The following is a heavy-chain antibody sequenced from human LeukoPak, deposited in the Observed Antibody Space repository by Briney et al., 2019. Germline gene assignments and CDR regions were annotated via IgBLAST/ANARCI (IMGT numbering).Heavy chain of an antibody. J-gene: IGHJ4*02. Sequence: ASVKVSCKASGYTFTGYYMHWVRQAPGQGLEWMGWINPNSGGTNYAQKFQGRVTMTADTATSTAYMELRSLTSDDTAMYYCARSGRGTYYYFDLWGQGTLVTVSS. V-gene: IGHV1-2*02. D-gene: IGHD5-12*01. CDR3: ARSGRGTYYYFDL. CDR1: GYTFTGYY. CDR2: INPNSGGT.